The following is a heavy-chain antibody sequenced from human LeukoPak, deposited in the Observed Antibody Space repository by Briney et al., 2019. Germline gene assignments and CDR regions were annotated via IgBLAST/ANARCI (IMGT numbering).Heavy chain of an antibody. Sequence: AGESLKISCKGSGYSFTSYWIGWVRQMPGKGLEWMGIIYPGDSDTRYNPSFQGQVTISADKSISTAYLQWSSLKASDSAMYYCARRSAEVRGVIGYWGQGTLVTVSS. CDR1: GYSFTSYW. J-gene: IGHJ4*02. CDR3: ARRSAEVRGVIGY. CDR2: IYPGDSDT. V-gene: IGHV5-51*01. D-gene: IGHD3-10*01.